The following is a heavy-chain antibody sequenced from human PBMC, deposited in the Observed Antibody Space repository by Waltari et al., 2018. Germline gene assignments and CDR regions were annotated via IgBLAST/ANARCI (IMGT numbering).Heavy chain of an antibody. CDR1: GFRFEDYA. CDR2: LSWNSGSI. CDR3: AKDNGYSLDY. V-gene: IGHV3-9*01. D-gene: IGHD5-18*01. J-gene: IGHJ4*01. Sequence: EVQLVESGGASVEPGRSLRLSCAASGFRFEDYAMHWVHQVPGTGLEWVSGLSWNSGSIIYADSVKGRFTISRDNARNSLFLQMTSLRPDDTALYYCAKDNGYSLDYWGHGTLVTVTS.